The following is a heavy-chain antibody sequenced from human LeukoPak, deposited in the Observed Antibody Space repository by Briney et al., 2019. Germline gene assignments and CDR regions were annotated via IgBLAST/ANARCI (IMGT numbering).Heavy chain of an antibody. CDR1: GYTLTELS. CDR2: FDPEDGET. CDR3: ATDISGWYQFDY. V-gene: IGHV1-24*01. D-gene: IGHD6-19*01. Sequence: ASVKVSCKVSGYTLTELSMHWVRQAPGKGLEWMGGFDPEDGETIYAQMFQGRVTMTEDTSTDTAYMELSSLRSEDTAVYYCATDISGWYQFDYWGQGTLVTVSS. J-gene: IGHJ4*02.